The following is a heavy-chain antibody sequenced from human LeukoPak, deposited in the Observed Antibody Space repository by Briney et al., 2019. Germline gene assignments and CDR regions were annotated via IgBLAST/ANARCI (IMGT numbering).Heavy chain of an antibody. J-gene: IGHJ4*02. Sequence: NPSGTLSLTCAVSGGSISCSNWWSWVRQPPGKGLEWIGEIYHSGSTNYNPSLKSRVTISVDKSKNQFSLKLSSVTAADTAVYYCARGRRGYSGYDPFDYWGQGTLVTVSS. V-gene: IGHV4-4*02. CDR2: IYHSGST. CDR1: GGSISCSNW. D-gene: IGHD5-12*01. CDR3: ARGRRGYSGYDPFDY.